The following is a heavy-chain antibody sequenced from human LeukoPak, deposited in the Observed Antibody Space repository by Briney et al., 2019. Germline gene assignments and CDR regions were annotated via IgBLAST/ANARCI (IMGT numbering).Heavy chain of an antibody. D-gene: IGHD1-26*01. CDR1: GGSISSGDYY. CDR3: AREGVVGATTPVDY. Sequence: SETLSLTCTVSGGSISSGDYYWSWIRQPPAKGLESFGYIYYSGSTYYNPSLQIRLTISVRPSKHQFSLRLSSVTAADTAVYHCAREGVVGATTPVDYWGQGTLVTVSS. V-gene: IGHV4-30-4*08. CDR2: IYYSGST. J-gene: IGHJ4*02.